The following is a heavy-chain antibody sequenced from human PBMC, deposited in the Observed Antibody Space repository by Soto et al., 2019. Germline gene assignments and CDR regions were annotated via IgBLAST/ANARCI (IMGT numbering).Heavy chain of an antibody. J-gene: IGHJ4*02. CDR3: AKSYGSSWAPRDY. CDR2: ISGSGGST. D-gene: IGHD6-13*01. CDR1: GFTFSSYA. Sequence: EVQLLESGGGLVQPRGSLRLSCAASGFTFSSYAMSWVRHAPGKGLEWVSAISGSGGSTYYADSVKGRFTISRDNSKNTLYLQMNSLRAEDTAVYYCAKSYGSSWAPRDYWGQGTLVTVSS. V-gene: IGHV3-23*01.